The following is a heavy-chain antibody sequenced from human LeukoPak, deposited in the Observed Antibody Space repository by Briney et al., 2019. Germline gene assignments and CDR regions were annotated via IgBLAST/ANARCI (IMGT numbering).Heavy chain of an antibody. V-gene: IGHV4-4*07. CDR3: AREDSGSYREFDY. D-gene: IGHD1-26*01. Sequence: SETLSLACTVSGGSISSYYWSWIRQPAGKGLEWIGRIYTSGSTNYNASLKSRVSMSVDTSKNQFSLKLSSVTAADTAVFYCAREDSGSYREFDYWGQGTLVTVSS. CDR2: IYTSGST. CDR1: GGSISSYY. J-gene: IGHJ4*02.